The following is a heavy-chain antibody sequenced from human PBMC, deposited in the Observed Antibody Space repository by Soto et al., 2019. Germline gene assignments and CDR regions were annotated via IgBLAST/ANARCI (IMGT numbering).Heavy chain of an antibody. Sequence: PSETLSLTCAVYGGSFSGYYWSWIRQPPGKGLEWIGEINHSGSTNYNPSLKSRVTISVDTSKNQFSLKLSSVTAADTAVYYCARENYDILTGYKAYYFDYWGQGTLVTVSS. CDR3: ARENYDILTGYKAYYFDY. CDR2: INHSGST. V-gene: IGHV4-34*01. CDR1: GGSFSGYY. J-gene: IGHJ4*02. D-gene: IGHD3-9*01.